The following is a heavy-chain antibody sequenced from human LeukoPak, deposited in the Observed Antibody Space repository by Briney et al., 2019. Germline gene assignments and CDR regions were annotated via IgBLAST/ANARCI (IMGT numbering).Heavy chain of an antibody. J-gene: IGHJ2*01. CDR2: IYYGGST. Sequence: SETLSLTCTVSGGSISSYYWSWIRQPPGKGLEWIGYIYYGGSTNYNPSLKSRVTISVDTSKNQFSLKLSSVTAADTAVYYCARVPLGSYWYFDLWGRGTLVTVSS. CDR1: GGSISSYY. V-gene: IGHV4-59*01. D-gene: IGHD1-26*01. CDR3: ARVPLGSYWYFDL.